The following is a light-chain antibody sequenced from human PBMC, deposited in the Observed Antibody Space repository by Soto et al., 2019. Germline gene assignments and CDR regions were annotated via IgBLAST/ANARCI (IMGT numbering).Light chain of an antibody. CDR2: GAS. V-gene: IGKV3-15*01. CDR3: QQYNDPIT. Sequence: VMTQSPATLSVSLGESATLSCRASQSVSDKLAWYQQKTGQAPRLLIYGASTRATGVPARFIGRGSGTEFTLTSSTLQSEDFAVYYCQQYNDPITFGPGTRLETK. J-gene: IGKJ5*01. CDR1: QSVSDK.